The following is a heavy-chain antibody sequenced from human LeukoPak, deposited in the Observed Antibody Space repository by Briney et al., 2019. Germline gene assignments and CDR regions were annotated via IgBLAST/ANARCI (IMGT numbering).Heavy chain of an antibody. D-gene: IGHD3-10*01. V-gene: IGHV3-23*01. CDR2: ISGSGGST. CDR1: GFTFSSYA. Sequence: GASLRLSCAASGFTFSSYAMSWVRQAPGKGLEWVSAISGSGGSTYYADSVKGRFTTSRDNSKNRLYLQMNSLRAEDTAVYYCAKVPYGSGRSKQYFDYWGQGTLVTVSS. J-gene: IGHJ4*02. CDR3: AKVPYGSGRSKQYFDY.